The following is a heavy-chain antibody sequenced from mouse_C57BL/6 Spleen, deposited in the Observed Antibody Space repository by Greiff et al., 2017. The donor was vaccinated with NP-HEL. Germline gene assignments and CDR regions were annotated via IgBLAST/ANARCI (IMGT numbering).Heavy chain of an antibody. CDR2: FYPGSGSI. Sequence: QVQLQQPGAELVKPGASVKLSCKASGYTFTSYWMHWVKQRSGQGLEWIGWFYPGSGSIKYNEKFKDKATLTADKSSSTVYMELSRLTSEDSAVYFCARHEIYYYGSSYDWDSWFAYWGQGTLVTVSA. J-gene: IGHJ3*01. CDR1: GYTFTSYW. D-gene: IGHD1-1*01. CDR3: ARHEIYYYGSSYDWDSWFAY. V-gene: IGHV1-62-2*01.